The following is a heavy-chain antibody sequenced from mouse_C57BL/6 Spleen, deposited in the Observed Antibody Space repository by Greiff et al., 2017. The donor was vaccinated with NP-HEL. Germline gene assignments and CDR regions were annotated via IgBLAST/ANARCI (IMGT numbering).Heavy chain of an antibody. CDR3: TRGYGSTILDY. D-gene: IGHD1-1*01. J-gene: IGHJ2*01. CDR1: GFNIKDYY. Sequence: EVQLQQSGAELVRPGASVKLSCTASGFNIKDYYMHWVKQRPEQGLEWIGWIDPENGDTEYASKFQGKATITADTSSNTAYLQLSSLTSEDTAVYYCTRGYGSTILDYWGQGTTLTVSS. V-gene: IGHV14-4*01. CDR2: IDPENGDT.